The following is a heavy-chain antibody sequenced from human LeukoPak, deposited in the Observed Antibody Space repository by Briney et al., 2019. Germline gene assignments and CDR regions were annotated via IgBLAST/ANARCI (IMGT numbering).Heavy chain of an antibody. V-gene: IGHV3-23*01. CDR1: GFTFSSYA. J-gene: IGHJ6*02. D-gene: IGHD5-12*01. CDR2: ISGSGSGGIT. Sequence: GGSLRLSCAASGFTFSSYAMSWVRQAPGKGLEGVSAISGSGSGGITYYADSVTAPFTISRDNSNNTLYLQMNSLRAEDTAVYYCAKYLDIVATYSYYYGMDFWGQGTTVTVSS. CDR3: AKYLDIVATYSYYYGMDF.